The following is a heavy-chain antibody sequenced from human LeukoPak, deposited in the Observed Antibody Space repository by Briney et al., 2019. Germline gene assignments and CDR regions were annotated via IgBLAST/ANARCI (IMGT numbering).Heavy chain of an antibody. Sequence: SGGSLRLSCAASGFTFSSYAMHWVRQAPGKGLEWVVVISYDGSNKYYADSVKGRFTISRDNSKNTLYLQMNSLRAEDTAVYYCARDQGFDPWGQGTLVTVSS. CDR3: ARDQGFDP. J-gene: IGHJ5*02. CDR1: GFTFSSYA. V-gene: IGHV3-30-3*01. CDR2: ISYDGSNK.